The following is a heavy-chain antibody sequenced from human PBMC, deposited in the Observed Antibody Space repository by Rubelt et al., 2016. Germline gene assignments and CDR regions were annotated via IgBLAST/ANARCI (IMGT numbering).Heavy chain of an antibody. Sequence: RSLRLSCAASGFTFSSYAMHWVRQAPGKGLEWVAVISYDGSNKYYADSVKGRFTISRDNSKNTLYLQMNSLRAEDTAVYYCARVPYGDYVWGLLSYWGQGTLVTVSS. J-gene: IGHJ4*02. CDR2: ISYDGSNK. V-gene: IGHV3-30*04. D-gene: IGHD3-16*01. CDR1: GFTFSSYA. CDR3: ARVPYGDYVWGLLSY.